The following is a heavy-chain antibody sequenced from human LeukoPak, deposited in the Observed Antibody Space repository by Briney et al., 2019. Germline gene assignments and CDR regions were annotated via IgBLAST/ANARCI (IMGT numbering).Heavy chain of an antibody. CDR3: ARTRGGAAGTWDY. Sequence: SVKVSCKASGGTFSSYAISWVRQAPGQGLEWMGGIIPIFGTANYAQKFQGRVTITADESTSTAYMELSSLRSEDTAVYYCARTRGGAAGTWDYWGQGTLVTVSS. D-gene: IGHD6-13*01. V-gene: IGHV1-69*01. CDR1: GGTFSSYA. J-gene: IGHJ4*02. CDR2: IIPIFGTA.